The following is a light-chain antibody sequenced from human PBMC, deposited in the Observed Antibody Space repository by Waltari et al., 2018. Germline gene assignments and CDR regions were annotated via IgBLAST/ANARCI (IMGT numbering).Light chain of an antibody. CDR1: QSVLYSSNNKNY. J-gene: IGKJ2*01. V-gene: IGKV4-1*01. Sequence: VSLGERATINCKSSQSVLYSSNNKNYLAWYQQKPGQPPKLLIYWASTRESGVPDRFSGSGSGTDFTLTISSLQAEDVAVYYCQQYYTTPPYTFGQGTKLEIK. CDR2: WAS. CDR3: QQYYTTPPYT.